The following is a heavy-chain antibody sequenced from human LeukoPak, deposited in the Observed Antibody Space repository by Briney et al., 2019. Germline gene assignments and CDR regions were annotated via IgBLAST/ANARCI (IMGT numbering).Heavy chain of an antibody. V-gene: IGHV3-49*04. CDR2: IRSKAYGGTI. CDR1: GFTFGDYA. CDR3: TRDLVGSGGVFDY. Sequence: GGSLRLSCTASGFTFGDYAMSWVRQAPGKGLEWVGFIRSKAYGGTIEYAASVKGRFTISRDDSKSIAYLQMNSLKTEDTAVYYCTRDLVGSGGVFDYWGQGTLVTVSS. J-gene: IGHJ4*02. D-gene: IGHD1-26*01.